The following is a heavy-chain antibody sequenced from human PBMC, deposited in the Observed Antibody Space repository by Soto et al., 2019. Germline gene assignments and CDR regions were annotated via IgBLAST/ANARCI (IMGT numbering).Heavy chain of an antibody. J-gene: IGHJ4*02. CDR3: AKGGSGSPMTY. D-gene: IGHD1-26*01. V-gene: IGHV3-11*05. CDR2: ISSGSPYT. Sequence: LRLSCEASGFSFSDYYMSWIRQAPGKGLEWISYISSGSPYTRYADSVKGRFSISRDNAKNSLYLQMQSLRADDTAVYYCAKGGSGSPMTYWGRGTLVTVSS. CDR1: GFSFSDYY.